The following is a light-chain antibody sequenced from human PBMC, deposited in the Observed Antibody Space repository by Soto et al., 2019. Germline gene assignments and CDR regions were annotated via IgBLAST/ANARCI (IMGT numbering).Light chain of an antibody. Sequence: IQLTQSPSSLSASVGDRVAITCRASQGISSYLAWYQQKPGKAPKLLIYGASTLEGGVPFRFSGSGSGTDFTLTISSLQPEDFATYYCQQLNTYPITFGQGTRLEIK. CDR3: QQLNTYPIT. V-gene: IGKV1-9*01. CDR1: QGISSY. J-gene: IGKJ5*01. CDR2: GAS.